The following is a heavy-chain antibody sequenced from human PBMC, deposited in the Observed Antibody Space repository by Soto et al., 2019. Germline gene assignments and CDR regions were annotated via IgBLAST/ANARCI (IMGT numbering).Heavy chain of an antibody. CDR2: ISAYNGNT. V-gene: IGHV1-18*01. D-gene: IGHD5-12*01. CDR1: GYTFTSDG. J-gene: IGHJ4*02. Sequence: QVQLVQSGAEVKKPGASVKVSCKASGYTFTSDGISWVRQAPGQGLEWMGWISAYNGNTNYAQKLQGRVTMTTDTSTSTAYMELRSQRSDDTAVYYCARDVAIYSGYDSPVIYWGQGTLVTVSS. CDR3: ARDVAIYSGYDSPVIY.